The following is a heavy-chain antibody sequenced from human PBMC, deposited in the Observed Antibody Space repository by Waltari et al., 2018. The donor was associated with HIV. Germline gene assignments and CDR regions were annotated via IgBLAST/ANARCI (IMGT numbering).Heavy chain of an antibody. Sequence: QVQLVEAGGGVVQPAKSLRLSCVVPGFTFTTYGMAWVRRVWVRQVPGKGLEWVAVRWYDGSKKYYADPVKGRFTISKDKSKNTLHLEMNSLRAEDTAVYYCARVMGNREGSWFEFWGQGTLVTVSS. CDR1: GFTFTTYG. CDR3: ARVMGNREGSWFEF. V-gene: IGHV3-33*01. D-gene: IGHD2-8*01. CDR2: RWYDGSKK. J-gene: IGHJ5*01.